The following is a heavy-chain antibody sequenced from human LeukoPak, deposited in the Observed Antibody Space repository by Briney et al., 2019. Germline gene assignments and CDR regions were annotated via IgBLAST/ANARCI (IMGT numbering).Heavy chain of an antibody. V-gene: IGHV4-59*01. Sequence: QPSETLSLTCTVSGGSISSYYWSWIRQPPGKGLEWIGYIYYTGSTNYNPSLKSRVTISVDTSKNQFSLKLSSVTAADTAIYYCARGYYYDSSGYREYFQHWGQGTLVTVSS. D-gene: IGHD3-22*01. J-gene: IGHJ1*01. CDR2: IYYTGST. CDR1: GGSISSYY. CDR3: ARGYYYDSSGYREYFQH.